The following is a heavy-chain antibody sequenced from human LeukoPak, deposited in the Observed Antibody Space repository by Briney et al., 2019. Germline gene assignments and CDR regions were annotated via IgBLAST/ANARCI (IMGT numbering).Heavy chain of an antibody. D-gene: IGHD4-11*01. CDR2: ISSGRGTI. CDR3: ARAQKYSYDAFDI. CDR1: GFTFSSYS. Sequence: GGSLRLSCAASGFTFSSYSMNWVRQAPGKGLEYFSYISSGRGTIYYADSVKGRFTISRDNAKNSLYLQMNSLSAEDTAVYYCARAQKYSYDAFDIWGQGTMVTVSS. V-gene: IGHV3-48*04. J-gene: IGHJ3*02.